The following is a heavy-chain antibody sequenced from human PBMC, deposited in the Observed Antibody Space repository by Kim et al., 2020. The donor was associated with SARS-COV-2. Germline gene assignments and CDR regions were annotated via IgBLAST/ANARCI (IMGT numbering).Heavy chain of an antibody. CDR3: ARSYYDSSGYFYVPFDN. D-gene: IGHD3-22*01. V-gene: IGHV4-59*13. CDR1: GGSISSYY. CDR2: IYYSGST. J-gene: IGHJ4*02. Sequence: SETLSLSCTVSGGSISSYYWSWIWQPPGKGLEWIGYIYYSGSTDYNPSLKSRVTISVDTSKNQFSLKLSSVTAADTAIYYCARSYYDSSGYFYVPFDNWGQGTLVTVSS.